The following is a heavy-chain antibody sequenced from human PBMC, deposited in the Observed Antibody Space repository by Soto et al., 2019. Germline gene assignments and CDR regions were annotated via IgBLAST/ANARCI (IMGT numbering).Heavy chain of an antibody. J-gene: IGHJ5*02. Sequence: PSETLSLTCAVYGGSFSGYYWSWIRQPPGKGLEWIGEINPSGSTNYNPSLKSRVTISVDTPKNQFSLKLSSVTAADTAVYYCARGAVGYCSGGSCYPQGFDPWGQGTLVTVSS. CDR1: GGSFSGYY. CDR3: ARGAVGYCSGGSCYPQGFDP. D-gene: IGHD2-15*01. CDR2: INPSGST. V-gene: IGHV4-34*01.